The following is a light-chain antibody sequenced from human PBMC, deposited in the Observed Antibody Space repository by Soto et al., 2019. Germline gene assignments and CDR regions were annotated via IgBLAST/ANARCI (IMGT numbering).Light chain of an antibody. CDR1: QDSRTD. CDR3: LQDYNYPWP. CDR2: AAS. J-gene: IGKJ1*01. Sequence: AIPMTQSPSSLSASVGDRVTITCRASQDSRTDIGWYQQKPGKAPKLLIYAASSLQSGVPSRFSGSVSGTDFTLTISRLQPEDVATYDFLQDYNYPWPFGQGTKVELK. V-gene: IGKV1-6*02.